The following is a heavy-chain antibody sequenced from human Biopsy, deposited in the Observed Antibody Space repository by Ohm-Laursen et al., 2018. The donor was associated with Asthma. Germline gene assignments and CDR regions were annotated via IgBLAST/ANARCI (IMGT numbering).Heavy chain of an antibody. J-gene: IGHJ6*02. D-gene: IGHD5-12*01. CDR1: GDSFSNYA. V-gene: IGHV1-69*13. CDR3: ARGYSGSDRIVYYHSGLEV. Sequence: ASVKVSCNASGDSFSNYAISWVRQAPGQGLEWMGGLIPVLGTPDHAQMFEGRVTITADESTSTAYMELSSLSSGDTAVYYCARGYSGSDRIVYYHSGLEVWGQGTTVTVSS. CDR2: LIPVLGTP.